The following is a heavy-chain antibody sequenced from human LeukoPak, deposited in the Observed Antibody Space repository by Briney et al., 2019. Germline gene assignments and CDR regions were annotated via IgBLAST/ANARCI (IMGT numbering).Heavy chain of an antibody. Sequence: SSETLSLTCTVSGGSISSSDYYWGWIRQPPGKGLEWIGSIYYSGSTYYNPSLKSRVTISVDTSKNQFSLKLSSVTAADTAVYYCARHIYDFWSGYFYYYYGMDVWGQGTTVTVSS. CDR2: IYYSGST. D-gene: IGHD3-3*01. J-gene: IGHJ6*02. CDR1: GGSISSSDYY. CDR3: ARHIYDFWSGYFYYYYGMDV. V-gene: IGHV4-39*01.